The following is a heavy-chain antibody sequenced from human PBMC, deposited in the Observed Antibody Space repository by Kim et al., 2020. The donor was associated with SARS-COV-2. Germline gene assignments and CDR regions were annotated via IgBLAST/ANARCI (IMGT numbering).Heavy chain of an antibody. Sequence: GGSLRLSCAASGFTFSSYSMNWVRQAPGKGLEWVSYISSSSSTIYYADSVKGRFTISRDNAKNSLYLQMNSLRDEDTAVYYCARDQGGRYFDWLLPHDAFDIWGQGTMVTVSS. CDR2: ISSSSSTI. J-gene: IGHJ3*02. D-gene: IGHD3-9*01. V-gene: IGHV3-48*02. CDR1: GFTFSSYS. CDR3: ARDQGGRYFDWLLPHDAFDI.